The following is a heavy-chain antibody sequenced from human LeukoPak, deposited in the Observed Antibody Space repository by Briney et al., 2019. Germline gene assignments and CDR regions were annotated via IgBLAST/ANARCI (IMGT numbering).Heavy chain of an antibody. CDR1: GGSVSSYY. J-gene: IGHJ3*02. D-gene: IGHD2-2*01. V-gene: IGHV4-59*08. CDR3: ARHPLGYCSSPKCHDAFDI. Sequence: PSETLSLTCSVSGGSVSSYYWSWIRQPPGKGLEWIGYVYSSGSTNYNPSLKSRVTISVDTSKNQFSLKLNSVTAADTAVYHCARHPLGYCSSPKCHDAFDIWGQGTTVTVSS. CDR2: VYSSGST.